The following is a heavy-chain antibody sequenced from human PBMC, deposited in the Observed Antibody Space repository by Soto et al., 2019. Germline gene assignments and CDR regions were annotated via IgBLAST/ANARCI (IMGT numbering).Heavy chain of an antibody. D-gene: IGHD3-22*01. CDR2: ISHDGTET. V-gene: IGHV3-7*05. CDR3: ATAVRGIEVPGMM. J-gene: IGHJ4*02. CDR1: GFTFSAYW. Sequence: PGGSLRLSCGASGFTFSAYWMGWVRQAPGQGLEWVATISHDGTETYYVDSVRGRFTISRVNAKNSLYLEMNSLRVDDTAVYFCATAVRGIEVPGMMWGQGTWVTVAS.